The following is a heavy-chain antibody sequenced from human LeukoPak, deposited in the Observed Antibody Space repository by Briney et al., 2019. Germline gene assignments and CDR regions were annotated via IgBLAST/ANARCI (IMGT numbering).Heavy chain of an antibody. CDR1: GGSFSGYY. J-gene: IGHJ4*02. CDR2: INHSGST. D-gene: IGHD2-2*01. Sequence: NPSETLSLTCAVYGGSFSGYYWSWIRQLPGKGLEWIGEINHSGSTNYNPSLKSRVTISVDTSKNQFSLKLSSVTAADTAVYYCARAVLGCSSTSCSDYWGQGALVTVSS. V-gene: IGHV4-34*01. CDR3: ARAVLGCSSTSCSDY.